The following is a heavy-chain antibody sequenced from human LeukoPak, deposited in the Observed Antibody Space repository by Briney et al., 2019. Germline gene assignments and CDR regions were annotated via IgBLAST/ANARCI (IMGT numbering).Heavy chain of an antibody. CDR1: GFSFSSCA. CDR2: ITGGGGSIT. D-gene: IGHD1-1*01. J-gene: IGHJ4*02. V-gene: IGHV3-23*01. CDR3: AKGRVGGWNGGDC. Sequence: GGSLRLSCAASGFSFSSCAMTWVRQAPGKGLEWVSAITGGGGSITYYADSVKGRFTISADNSKNTLYLQMHSLRAEDTAIYYCAKGRVGGWNGGDCWGQGALVTVSS.